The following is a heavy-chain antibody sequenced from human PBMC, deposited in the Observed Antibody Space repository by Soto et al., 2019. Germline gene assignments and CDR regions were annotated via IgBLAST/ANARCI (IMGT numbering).Heavy chain of an antibody. CDR3: ARDRVVGAAKAPSNWFDP. Sequence: PGGSLRLSCAASGFTFSSYAMSWVRQAPGKGLVWVSRINSDGSSTSYADSVKGRFTISRDNAKNTLYLQMNSLRAEDTAVYYCARDRVVGAAKAPSNWFDPWGQGTLVTVSS. D-gene: IGHD3-10*01. J-gene: IGHJ5*02. CDR1: GFTFSSYA. CDR2: INSDGSST. V-gene: IGHV3-74*01.